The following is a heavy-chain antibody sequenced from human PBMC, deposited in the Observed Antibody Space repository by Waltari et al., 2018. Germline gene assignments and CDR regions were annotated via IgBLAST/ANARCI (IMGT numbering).Heavy chain of an antibody. V-gene: IGHV3-7*01. D-gene: IGHD3-3*01. CDR3: ARQFWSGYSGDTFDM. Sequence: EVQLVESGGGLVQPGVYLRLSCAASGFTFSSFWMTWVRQAPGKGLEWVANIKQDGSEKYYVDSVKGRFTISRDNAKNSLYLQMNSLRAEDMAVYYCARQFWSGYSGDTFDMWGQGTMVTVSS. CDR1: GFTFSSFW. J-gene: IGHJ3*02. CDR2: IKQDGSEK.